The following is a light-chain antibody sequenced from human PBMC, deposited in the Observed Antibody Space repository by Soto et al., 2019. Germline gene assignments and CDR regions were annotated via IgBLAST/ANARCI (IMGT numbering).Light chain of an antibody. J-gene: IGLJ1*01. CDR2: DVS. CDR1: SSDVGGYNY. V-gene: IGLV2-14*01. Sequence: QSALTQPASVSGSPGQSITISCHGTSSDVGGYNYVSWYQQHPGKAPKLMIYDVSNRPSGVSNRFSGSKSGNTASLTISGRQAEDEADYYCSSYTSSSTQVFGTGTKVTVL. CDR3: SSYTSSSTQV.